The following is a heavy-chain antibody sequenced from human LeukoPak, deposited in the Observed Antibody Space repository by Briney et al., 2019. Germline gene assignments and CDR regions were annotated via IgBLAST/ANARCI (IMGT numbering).Heavy chain of an antibody. CDR2: IYYNGHT. Sequence: PSETLSLTCTVSAGSISTAFYYWGWIRQPPGKGLEWIGNIYYNGHTYYNPSLKSRVTISLDTAKNLFSLKLSSVTAAETAVYSCARGPRVMEVVTTPFDVWGQGAMVTVSS. V-gene: IGHV4-39*07. CDR1: AGSISTAFYY. CDR3: ARGPRVMEVVTTPFDV. D-gene: IGHD3-22*01. J-gene: IGHJ3*01.